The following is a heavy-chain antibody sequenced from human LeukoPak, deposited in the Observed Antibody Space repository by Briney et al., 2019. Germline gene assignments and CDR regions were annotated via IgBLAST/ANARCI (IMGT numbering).Heavy chain of an antibody. CDR1: GGSISSYY. J-gene: IGHJ4*02. D-gene: IGHD3-9*01. Sequence: SETLSLTCTVSGGSISSYYWSWIRQPAGKGLEWIGRIYTSGSTNYNPSLKSRVTMSVDTSKNQFSLKLSSVTAADTAAYYCARAGYDILTGYSDYWGQGTLVTVSS. CDR2: IYTSGST. CDR3: ARAGYDILTGYSDY. V-gene: IGHV4-4*07.